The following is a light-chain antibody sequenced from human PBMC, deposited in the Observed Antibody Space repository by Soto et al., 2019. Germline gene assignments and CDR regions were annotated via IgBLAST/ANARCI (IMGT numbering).Light chain of an antibody. CDR2: DVS. CDR3: SSRTSSRLLV. J-gene: IGLJ2*01. Sequence: QSVLTQPASVSGSPGQSITISCTGTSSDVGAYNSVSWYQQHPGTVPKLMIYDVSHRPSGISDRFSGSKSGNTAALTISGLQAEDEADYYCSSRTSSRLLVFGGGTKLTVL. V-gene: IGLV2-14*01. CDR1: SSDVGAYNS.